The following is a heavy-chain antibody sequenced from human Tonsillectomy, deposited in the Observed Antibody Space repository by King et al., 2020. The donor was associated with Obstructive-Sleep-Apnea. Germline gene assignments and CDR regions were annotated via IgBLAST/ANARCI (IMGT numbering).Heavy chain of an antibody. D-gene: IGHD6-19*01. CDR1: GGSISSSSYY. V-gene: IGHV4-39*07. J-gene: IGHJ5*02. Sequence: LQLQESGPGLVKPSETLSLTCTVSGGSISSSSYYWGWIRQPPGKGLEWIGSIYYSGSTNYNPSLKSRVTISIDTSKNQLSLKPSSVTAADTAVYYCARVPYITGWSGWFDPWGQGTLVTVSS. CDR3: ARVPYITGWSGWFDP. CDR2: IYYSGST.